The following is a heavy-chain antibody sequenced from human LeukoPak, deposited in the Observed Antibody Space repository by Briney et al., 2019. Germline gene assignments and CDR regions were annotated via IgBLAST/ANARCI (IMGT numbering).Heavy chain of an antibody. Sequence: SETLSLTCTVSGGSISSYYWSWIRQPPGKGLEWIGYIYYSGSTNYNPSLKSRVTISVDTSKNQFSLKLSSVTAADTAVYYCARHASSSWALFDYWGQGTLVTVSS. CDR3: ARHASSSWALFDY. J-gene: IGHJ4*02. V-gene: IGHV4-59*08. CDR2: IYYSGST. D-gene: IGHD6-13*01. CDR1: GGSISSYY.